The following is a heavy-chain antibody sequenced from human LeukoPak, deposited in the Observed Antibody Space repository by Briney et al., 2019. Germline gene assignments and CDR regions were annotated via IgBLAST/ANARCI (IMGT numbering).Heavy chain of an antibody. V-gene: IGHV3-48*03. CDR1: GFTFSSYE. CDR3: ARDYPRYCYYMDV. J-gene: IGHJ6*03. Sequence: GGPLRLSCAASGFTFSSYEMNWVRQAPGKGLEWVSYISSSGSTIYYADSVKGRFTISRDNAKNSLYLQMNSLRAEDTAVYYCARDYPRYCYYMDVWGKGTTVTISS. CDR2: ISSSGSTI.